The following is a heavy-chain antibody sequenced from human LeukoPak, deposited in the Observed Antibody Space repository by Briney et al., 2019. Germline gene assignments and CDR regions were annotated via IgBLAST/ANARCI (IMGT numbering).Heavy chain of an antibody. D-gene: IGHD5-18*01. Sequence: GESLRLSCATSGFTFSSYGMHWVRQAPGKGLEWVAVIWYDGSNEYYADSVKGRFTISRDNSKNTLYLHMNSLRAEDTAVYYCARYVNTAIFRAHDYWGQGTLVTVSS. V-gene: IGHV3-33*01. CDR1: GFTFSSYG. J-gene: IGHJ4*02. CDR3: ARYVNTAIFRAHDY. CDR2: IWYDGSNE.